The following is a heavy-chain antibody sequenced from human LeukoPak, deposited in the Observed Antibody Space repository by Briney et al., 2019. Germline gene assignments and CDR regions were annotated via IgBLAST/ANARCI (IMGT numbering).Heavy chain of an antibody. CDR2: INHSGST. CDR1: GGSFSGYY. D-gene: IGHD3-10*01. CDR3: ARDYYGSGSYSPYFQN. J-gene: IGHJ1*01. V-gene: IGHV4-34*01. Sequence: SATLSLTCAAYGGSFSGYYWSWSRPPPGEGLEWAGEINHSGSTNYNPSLKSRVTISVDTSKNHFSLQLSTLTAADTAVYYCARDYYGSGSYSPYFQNWGQGTLVTVSS.